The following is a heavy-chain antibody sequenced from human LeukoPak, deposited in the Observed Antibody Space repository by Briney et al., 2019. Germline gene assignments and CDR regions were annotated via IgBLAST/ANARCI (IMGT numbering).Heavy chain of an antibody. D-gene: IGHD6-19*01. CDR1: GYTFTGYY. CDR2: INPNSGGT. Sequence: RALVKVSCKASGYTFTGYYMHWVRQAPGQGLEWMGWINPNSGGTNYAQKFQGRVTMTRDTSISTAYMELSRLRSDDTAVYYCARDASSGWYGGVDYWGQGTLVTVSS. CDR3: ARDASSGWYGGVDY. J-gene: IGHJ4*02. V-gene: IGHV1-2*02.